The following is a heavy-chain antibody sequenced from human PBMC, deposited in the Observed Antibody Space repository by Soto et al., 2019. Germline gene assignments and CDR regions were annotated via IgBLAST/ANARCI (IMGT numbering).Heavy chain of an antibody. CDR2: IDPSDSYT. Sequence: GESLKISCKGSGYKFTSYWINWVRQMPGKGLEWMGRIDPSDSYTNYSPSFQGHVTISADKTISTDYLQWSSLKAADTAMYYCGIQVRVSVSSDQNHRKLLALRGQGTT. CDR3: GIQVRVSVSSDQNHRKLLAL. J-gene: IGHJ6*02. D-gene: IGHD1-26*01. V-gene: IGHV5-10-1*01. CDR1: GYKFTSYW.